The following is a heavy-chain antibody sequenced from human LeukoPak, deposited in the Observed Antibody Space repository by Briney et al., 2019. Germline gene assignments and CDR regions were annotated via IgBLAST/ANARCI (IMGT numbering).Heavy chain of an antibody. J-gene: IGHJ4*02. CDR1: GFTFSSYG. CDR3: AREADSSGYYYALYDY. D-gene: IGHD3-22*01. CDR2: IWYDGSNK. V-gene: IGHV3-33*01. Sequence: GGSLRLSCAASGFTFSSYGMHWVRQAPGKGLEWVAVIWYDGSNKYYADSVKGRFTISRDNSKNTLYLQMNSLRAEDTAVYYCAREADSSGYYYALYDYWSQGTLVTVSS.